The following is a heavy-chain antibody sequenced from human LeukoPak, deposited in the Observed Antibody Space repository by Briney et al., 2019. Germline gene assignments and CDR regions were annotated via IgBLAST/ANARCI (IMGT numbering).Heavy chain of an antibody. J-gene: IGHJ5*02. V-gene: IGHV4-34*01. CDR2: INHSGST. CDR1: GGSFSGYY. D-gene: IGHD3-10*01. Sequence: SETLSLTCAVYGGSFSGYYWSWIRQPPGKGLEWIGEINHSGSTNYNPSLKSRVTISADTSKNQFSLKLSSVTAADTAVYYCARRITMVRGVILGNWFDPWGQGTLVTVSS. CDR3: ARRITMVRGVILGNWFDP.